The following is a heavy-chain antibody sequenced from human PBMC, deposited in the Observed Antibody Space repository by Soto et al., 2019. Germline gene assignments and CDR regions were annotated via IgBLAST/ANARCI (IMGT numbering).Heavy chain of an antibody. J-gene: IGHJ6*02. CDR2: ISGSGGST. D-gene: IGHD3-3*01. V-gene: IGHV3-23*01. Sequence: GESLRLSCAASGFTFSSYAMSWVRQAPGKGLEWVSAISGSGGSTYYADSVKGRFTISRDNSKNTLYLQMNSLRAEDTAVYYCEKSVLRFFEWLPNPYYYGMDVWGQGTTVTVSS. CDR3: EKSVLRFFEWLPNPYYYGMDV. CDR1: GFTFSSYA.